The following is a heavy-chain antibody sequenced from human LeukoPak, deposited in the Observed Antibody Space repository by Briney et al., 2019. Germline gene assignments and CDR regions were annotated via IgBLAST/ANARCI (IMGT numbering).Heavy chain of an antibody. CDR3: ASRPRADIGPLDF. CDR1: GFTFSDYA. V-gene: IGHV3-23*01. CDR2: ISGSGSRT. Sequence: GGSLRLSCAASGFTFSDYAMTWVRQAPGKGLEWVSPISGSGSRTYYTESVKGRFTISRDNSKNTLYLQMNSLRADETAIYYCASRPRADIGPLDFWGQGTLVTVSS. D-gene: IGHD1-14*01. J-gene: IGHJ4*02.